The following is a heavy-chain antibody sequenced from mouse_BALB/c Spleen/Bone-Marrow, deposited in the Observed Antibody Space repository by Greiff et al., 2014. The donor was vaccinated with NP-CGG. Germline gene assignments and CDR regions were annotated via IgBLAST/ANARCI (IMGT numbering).Heavy chain of an antibody. CDR2: INPGSGGT. CDR3: AKGEELLYAMDY. D-gene: IGHD4-1*01. V-gene: IGHV1-54*01. J-gene: IGHJ4*01. CDR1: GYAFTNYL. Sequence: VQLQESGAELVRPGTSVKVSCKASGYAFTNYLIEWVKQRPGQGLEWIGVINPGSGGTNYNEKFKGKATLTADKSSSTAYMQLSSLASDDSAVYFCAKGEELLYAMDYWGQGTSVTVSS.